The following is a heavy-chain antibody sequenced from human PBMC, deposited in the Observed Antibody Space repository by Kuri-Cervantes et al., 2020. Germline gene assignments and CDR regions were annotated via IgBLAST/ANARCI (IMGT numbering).Heavy chain of an antibody. CDR1: GGSISSYY. Sequence: SETLSLTCTVSGGSISSYYWSWIRQPPGKGLEWIGYIYYSGSTNYNPSLKSRVTISVDTSKNQFSLKLSSVTAADTAVYYCARDFAPLSYYYYGMDVWGQGTTVTVSS. J-gene: IGHJ6*02. CDR2: IYYSGST. CDR3: ARDFAPLSYYYYGMDV. D-gene: IGHD2/OR15-2a*01. V-gene: IGHV4-59*01.